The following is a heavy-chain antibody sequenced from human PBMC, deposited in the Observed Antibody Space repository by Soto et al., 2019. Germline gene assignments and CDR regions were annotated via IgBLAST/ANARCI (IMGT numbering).Heavy chain of an antibody. D-gene: IGHD4-4*01. CDR3: ARAGYDSNYYAVTPLSAGHF. V-gene: IGHV3-11*01. J-gene: IGHJ4*02. CDR1: GFTFSDYY. CDR2: ISSSGSII. Sequence: VQLVVSGGGLVKPGGSLRISCAASGFTFSDYYISWIRQAPGKGLEWVSYISSSGSIIYYADSVKGRFTISRDNAKNSLYLKMNSLRAEDTAVYYCARAGYDSNYYAVTPLSAGHFWGQGTLVTVSS.